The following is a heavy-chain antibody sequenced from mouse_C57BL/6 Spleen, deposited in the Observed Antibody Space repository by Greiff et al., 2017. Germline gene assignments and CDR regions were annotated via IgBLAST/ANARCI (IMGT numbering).Heavy chain of an antibody. D-gene: IGHD1-1*01. Sequence: QVQLQQSGPGLVQPSQSLSITCTVSGFSLTSYGVHWVRQSPGKGLEWLGVIWRGGSTDYNAAFMSRLSITKDNSKSQVFFKMNSLQADDTAIYYCAKPNYGSSLYYAMDYWGQGTSVTVSS. CDR3: AKPNYGSSLYYAMDY. V-gene: IGHV2-5*01. CDR1: GFSLTSYG. J-gene: IGHJ4*01. CDR2: IWRGGST.